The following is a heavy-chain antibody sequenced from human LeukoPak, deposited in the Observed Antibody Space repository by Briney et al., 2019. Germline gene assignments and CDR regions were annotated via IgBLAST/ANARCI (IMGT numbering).Heavy chain of an antibody. CDR3: VSPVFINF. V-gene: IGHV3-64D*06. CDR1: GFPFSTLG. CDR2: IGSDGDGT. J-gene: IGHJ4*01. Sequence: PGGSLRLSCSASGFPFSTLGMHRVRQAPGKGLEHVSTIGSDGDGTYYADSVKDRFIISRDNSKNAVYLQMSSLRPEDAAVYYCVSPVFINFWGQGTLVTVSS. D-gene: IGHD1-14*01.